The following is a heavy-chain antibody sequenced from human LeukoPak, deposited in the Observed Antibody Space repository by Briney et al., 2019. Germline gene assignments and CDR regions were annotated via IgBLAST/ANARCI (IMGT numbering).Heavy chain of an antibody. V-gene: IGHV3-48*03. CDR1: GFTFSSYE. D-gene: IGHD3-10*01. CDR3: ARDHSYCYGSGSYEDY. J-gene: IGHJ4*02. Sequence: GGSLRLSCAASGFTFSSYEMNWVRQAPGKGLEWVSYISSSGSTIYYADSVKGRFTISRDNAKNSLYLQMNSLRAEDTAVYYCARDHSYCYGSGSYEDYWGQGTLVTVSS. CDR2: ISSSGSTI.